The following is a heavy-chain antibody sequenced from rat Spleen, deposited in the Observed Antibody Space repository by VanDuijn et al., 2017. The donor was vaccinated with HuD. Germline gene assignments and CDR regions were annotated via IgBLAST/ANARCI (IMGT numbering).Heavy chain of an antibody. D-gene: IGHD1-11*01. V-gene: IGHV5-25*01. Sequence: EVQLVESGGGLVQPGRSMKLSCAASGFTFSMYYMAWVRQAPKKGLEWVASISSGGGGIYYLDSVKGRFTISRDNAESTLYLQMDSLGSEDTATYYCARRHYGYTDYFDYWGQGVMVTVSS. CDR2: ISSGGGGI. J-gene: IGHJ2*01. CDR1: GFTFSMYY. CDR3: ARRHYGYTDYFDY.